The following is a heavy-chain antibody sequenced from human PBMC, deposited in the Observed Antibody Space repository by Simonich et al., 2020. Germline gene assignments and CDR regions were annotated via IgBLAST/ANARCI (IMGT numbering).Heavy chain of an antibody. CDR3: AKDVAAAGTEYFQH. CDR2: NSWNSGII. Sequence: EVQLVESGGGLVQPGRSLRLSCAASGFTFDDYAMHWVRQAPGNGLGGVSGNSWNSGIIGYADSVKGRLTISRDNAKNSLYLQMNSLRAEDTALYYCAKDVAAAGTEYFQHWGQGTLVTVSS. J-gene: IGHJ1*01. V-gene: IGHV3-9*01. CDR1: GFTFDDYA. D-gene: IGHD6-13*01.